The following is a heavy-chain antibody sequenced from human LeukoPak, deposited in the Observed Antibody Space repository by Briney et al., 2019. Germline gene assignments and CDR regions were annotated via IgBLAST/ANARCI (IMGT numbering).Heavy chain of an antibody. D-gene: IGHD3-22*01. Sequence: SVKVSCKASGGTFSSYAISWVRQAPGQGLEWMGGIIPIFGTANYAQKFQGRVTITADESTSTAYMELSSLRSEDTAVYYCASRGYYYDSSGYYSYYYKDVWGKGTTVTISS. CDR2: IIPIFGTA. CDR1: GGTFSSYA. J-gene: IGHJ6*03. V-gene: IGHV1-69*13. CDR3: ASRGYYYDSSGYYSYYYKDV.